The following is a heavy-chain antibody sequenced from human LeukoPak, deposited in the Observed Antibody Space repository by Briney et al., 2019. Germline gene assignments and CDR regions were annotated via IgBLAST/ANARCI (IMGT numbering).Heavy chain of an antibody. CDR3: ARGLLGEEYCGYDCYRPFDS. CDR2: ISSNSRSK. Sequence: KPSETLSLTCAVYGGSFSGYYWSWVRQAPGKGLEWISYISSNSRSKYYADSVEGRFTISRDNAKNSLYLQMNCQRAEDTAVYYCARGLLGEEYCGYDCYRPFDSWGQGTLVTVSS. J-gene: IGHJ4*02. V-gene: IGHV3-11*06. D-gene: IGHD2/OR15-2a*01. CDR1: GGSFSGYY.